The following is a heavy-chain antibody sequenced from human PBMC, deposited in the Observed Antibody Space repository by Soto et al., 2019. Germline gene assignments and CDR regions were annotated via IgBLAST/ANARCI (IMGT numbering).Heavy chain of an antibody. Sequence: QVQLVQSGVEVKRPGASVKVSSKASGYTFASYAMHWVRQAPGQRLECMGWINAGNGDTRYSQKFQGRVTFTRDTSASTAYMELSSLRSEDTAVYYCARDLMVRAVTVPGYWGQGTLVTVSS. J-gene: IGHJ4*02. CDR1: GYTFASYA. CDR3: ARDLMVRAVTVPGY. V-gene: IGHV1-3*01. CDR2: INAGNGDT. D-gene: IGHD3-10*01.